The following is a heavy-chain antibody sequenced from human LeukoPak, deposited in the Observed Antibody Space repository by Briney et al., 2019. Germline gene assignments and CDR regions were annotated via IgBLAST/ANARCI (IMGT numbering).Heavy chain of an antibody. V-gene: IGHV3-48*04. CDR3: ARDTTSSGWDYYYYGMDV. CDR1: GFTVSSNS. CDR2: ISWNSGSI. J-gene: IGHJ6*02. D-gene: IGHD6-19*01. Sequence: PGGSLRLSCAASGFTVSSNSMTWVRQAPGKGLEWVSGISWNSGSIGYADSVKGRFTISRDNAKNSLYLQMNSLRAEDTAVYYCARDTTSSGWDYYYYGMDVWGQGTTVTVSS.